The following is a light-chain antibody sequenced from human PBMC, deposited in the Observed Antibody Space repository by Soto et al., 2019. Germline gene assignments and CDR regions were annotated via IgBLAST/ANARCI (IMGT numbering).Light chain of an antibody. CDR1: SSDVGGYNY. CDR3: ITRDSGLAAGV. V-gene: IGLV2-14*01. J-gene: IGLJ3*02. Sequence: QSALTQPASVSGSPGQSITISCTGTSSDVGGYNYVSWYQQLPGKAPKLMIYDVSDRPSRVSNRFSGSKSGNTASLTISGLQAEDEADYYCITRDSGLAAGVFGGGTKLTVL. CDR2: DVS.